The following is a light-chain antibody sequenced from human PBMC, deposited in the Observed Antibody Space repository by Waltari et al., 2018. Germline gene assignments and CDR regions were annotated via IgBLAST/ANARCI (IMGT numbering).Light chain of an antibody. Sequence: QSVRTQPPSASGTPGQRVTISCSGSASNIGGNLVNWYQQLPGKAPKLLIYRSDQRPSVRPDRFSGSKTGTSGSVAISGLQSDDEADYFFTSSADNLKSHWVFGGGTKVTVL. J-gene: IGLJ3*02. V-gene: IGLV1-44*01. CDR1: ASNIGGNL. CDR2: RSD. CDR3: TSSADNLKSHWV.